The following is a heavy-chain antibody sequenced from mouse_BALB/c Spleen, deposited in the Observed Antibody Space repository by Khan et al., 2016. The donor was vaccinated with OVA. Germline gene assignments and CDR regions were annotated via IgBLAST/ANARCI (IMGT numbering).Heavy chain of an antibody. CDR3: ARKDYYAYDPFPY. Sequence: EVPPQESGPGLVKPSQSLFLTCPVTGYPITSEYTWHWIRQSPEHKLEWVGFIGYSGNTRYNPSPKSRISITRKDTKNQFFLQLNSMTSEDTATYYCARKDYYAYDPFPYWDQGTLVTVSA. D-gene: IGHD2-2*01. J-gene: IGHJ3*01. V-gene: IGHV3-2*02. CDR2: IGYSGNT. CDR1: GYPITSEYT.